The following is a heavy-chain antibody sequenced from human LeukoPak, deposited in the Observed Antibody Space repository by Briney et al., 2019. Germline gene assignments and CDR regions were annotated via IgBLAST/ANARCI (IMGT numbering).Heavy chain of an antibody. CDR2: ISYDGSNK. Sequence: GGSLRLSCAASGFTFSSYGMHWVRQAPGKGLEWVAVISYDGSNKYYADSVKGRFTISRDNFKNTLYLQMNSLRAEDTAVYYCAKDGTVHYYFDYWGQGTLVTVSS. CDR3: AKDGTVHYYFDY. D-gene: IGHD1-1*01. V-gene: IGHV3-30*18. CDR1: GFTFSSYG. J-gene: IGHJ4*02.